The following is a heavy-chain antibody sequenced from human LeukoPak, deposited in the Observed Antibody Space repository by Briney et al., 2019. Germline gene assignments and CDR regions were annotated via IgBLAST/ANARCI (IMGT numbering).Heavy chain of an antibody. J-gene: IGHJ4*02. V-gene: IGHV3-30*18. CDR1: RFSFSNYA. D-gene: IGHD1-1*01. CDR3: AKATGTLGN. Sequence: GGSLRLSCAASRFSFSNYAMHWVRQDSGRGLEWLAVISHDGINTYYADSVKGRFTISRDNSKNTLYLQMNSLTAEDTAIYYCAKATGTLGNWGQGILVTVSS. CDR2: ISHDGINT.